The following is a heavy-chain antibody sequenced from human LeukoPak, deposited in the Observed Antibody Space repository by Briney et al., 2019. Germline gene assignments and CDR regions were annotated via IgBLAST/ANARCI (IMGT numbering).Heavy chain of an antibody. J-gene: IGHJ5*02. CDR1: GGSISSYY. CDR3: ARHKNYGSGRRVDP. CDR2: ISYSGST. V-gene: IGHV4-59*08. D-gene: IGHD3-10*01. Sequence: SETLSLTCNVSGGSISSYYWIWLRQPPGKGLEWIGYISYSGSTYYNPSLKSRVTMSVDTSRNQLSLQLSSVTAADTAVYYCARHKNYGSGRRVDPWGQGTLVTVSS.